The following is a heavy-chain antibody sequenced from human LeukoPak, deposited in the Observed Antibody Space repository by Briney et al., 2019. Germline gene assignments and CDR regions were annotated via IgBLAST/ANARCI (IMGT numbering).Heavy chain of an antibody. CDR3: AREGRLRFLEWLPSANFYMDV. V-gene: IGHV3-21*01. J-gene: IGHJ6*03. CDR1: GFTFSSYS. D-gene: IGHD3-3*01. CDR2: ISSSSSYI. Sequence: GGSLRLSCAASGFTFSSYSMNWVRQAPGKGLEWVSSISSSSSYIYYADSVKGRFTISRDNAKNSLYLQMNSLRAEDTAVYYCAREGRLRFLEWLPSANFYMDVWGKGTTVTASS.